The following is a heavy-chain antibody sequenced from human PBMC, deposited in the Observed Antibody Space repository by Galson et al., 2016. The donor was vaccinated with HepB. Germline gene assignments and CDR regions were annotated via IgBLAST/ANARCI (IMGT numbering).Heavy chain of an antibody. Sequence: SLRLSCATSGFTFSSYGMHWVRQAPGRGLEWVAIISFDGNNENYADSLKGRFAISRDNSRNTLYLQMNNLRPDDTAVYYCVTGARLCDSGGQGTPVTVSS. CDR1: GFTFSSYG. CDR2: ISFDGNNE. J-gene: IGHJ5*01. V-gene: IGHV3-30*03. CDR3: VTGARLCDS.